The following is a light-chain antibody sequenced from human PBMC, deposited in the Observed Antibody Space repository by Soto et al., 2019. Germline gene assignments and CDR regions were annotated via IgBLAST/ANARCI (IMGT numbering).Light chain of an antibody. CDR1: QSVSSK. J-gene: IGKJ2*01. Sequence: EIVMTQSPATLSVSPGERATLSCRASQSVSSKLAWFQQKPGQAPSLLIYGESTRATGVPVRFSGSGSGTEFTLTINSLQSEDFAVYYCQQYNNWPHTFGQGTKVDIK. CDR2: GES. CDR3: QQYNNWPHT. V-gene: IGKV3-15*01.